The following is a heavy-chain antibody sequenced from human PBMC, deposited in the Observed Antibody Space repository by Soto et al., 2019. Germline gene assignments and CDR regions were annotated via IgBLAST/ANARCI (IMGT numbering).Heavy chain of an antibody. CDR2: INHSGST. CDR3: ARGECSSNYCFTRWALDI. Sequence: SETLSRTCAVYGRAFSGYYWTWIRETLGTGLEWIGEINHSGSTNYKQSLKSRISMSADTSKKQFSLNLTSVTAADTAVYYCARGECSSNYCFTRWALDIWGQGTVVT. CDR1: GRAFSGYY. D-gene: IGHD2-2*01. J-gene: IGHJ3*02. V-gene: IGHV4-34*01.